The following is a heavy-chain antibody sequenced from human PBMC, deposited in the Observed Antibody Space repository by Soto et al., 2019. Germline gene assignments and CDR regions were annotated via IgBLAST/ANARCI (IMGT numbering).Heavy chain of an antibody. V-gene: IGHV3-30*18. Sequence: GGSLRLSCAASGFTFSSYGMHWVRQAPGKGLEWVAVISYDGSNKYYADSVKGRFTISRDNSKNTLYLQMNSLRAEDTAVYYCAKDGSGYHLYYYYGMDVWGQGTTVTVSS. D-gene: IGHD5-12*01. J-gene: IGHJ6*02. CDR1: GFTFSSYG. CDR3: AKDGSGYHLYYYYGMDV. CDR2: ISYDGSNK.